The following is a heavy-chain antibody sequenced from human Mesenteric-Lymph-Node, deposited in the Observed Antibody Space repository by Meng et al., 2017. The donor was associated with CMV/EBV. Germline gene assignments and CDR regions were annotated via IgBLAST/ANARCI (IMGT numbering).Heavy chain of an antibody. CDR3: ARRGASDAFDI. Sequence: ETLSLTCTVAGGSITRNSYFWGWIRQPPGKGLEWVSYISSYSSYIYDADSLKGRFTISRDNAKHSLYLQMNSLRAEDTAVYYCARRGASDAFDIWGQGTMVTVSS. D-gene: IGHD3-10*01. J-gene: IGHJ3*02. CDR2: ISSYSSYI. CDR1: GGSITRNSYF. V-gene: IGHV3-21*01.